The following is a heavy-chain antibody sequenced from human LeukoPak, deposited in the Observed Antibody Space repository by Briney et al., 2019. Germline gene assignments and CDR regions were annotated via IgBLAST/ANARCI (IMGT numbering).Heavy chain of an antibody. CDR1: GFTFDDYA. J-gene: IGHJ6*03. Sequence: GGSLRLSCAASGFTFDDYAMHWVRQAPGKGLEWVSLISWDGGSTYYADSVKGRFTISRDNSKNSLYLQMNSLRAEDTALYYCAKGYCSDYDLGPPDYYYYMDVWGKGTTVTVSS. CDR3: AKGYCSDYDLGPPDYYYYMDV. CDR2: ISWDGGST. D-gene: IGHD5-12*01. V-gene: IGHV3-43D*03.